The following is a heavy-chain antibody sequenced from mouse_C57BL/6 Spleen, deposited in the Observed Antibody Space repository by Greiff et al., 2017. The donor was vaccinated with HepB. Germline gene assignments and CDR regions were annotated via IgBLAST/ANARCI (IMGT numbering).Heavy chain of an antibody. Sequence: QVQLQQSGAELVGPGSSVKLSCKASGYTFTSYWMHWVKQRPIQGLEWIGNIDPSDSETHYNQKFKDKATLTVDKSSSTAYMQLSSLTSEDSAVYYCARWDYGSPYAMDYWGQGTSVTVSS. CDR2: IDPSDSET. D-gene: IGHD1-1*01. V-gene: IGHV1-52*01. J-gene: IGHJ4*01. CDR1: GYTFTSYW. CDR3: ARWDYGSPYAMDY.